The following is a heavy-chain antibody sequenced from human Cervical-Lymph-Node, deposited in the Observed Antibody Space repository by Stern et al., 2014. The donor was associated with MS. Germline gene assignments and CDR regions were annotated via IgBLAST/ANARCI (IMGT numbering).Heavy chain of an antibody. CDR1: GGTFISSYA. D-gene: IGHD2-15*01. CDR2: IIPILGLP. J-gene: IGHJ5*02. CDR3: ARGVVSNRAAATLHNLFDP. Sequence: VQLVQSGAEVKKPGSSANVSCKASGGTFISSYAITWMRQAPGQGLEWMGRIIPILGLPNYAQKFQGRVTLTADTSTSTTYMELSSLRSEDTAVYYCARGVVSNRAAATLHNLFDPWGQGTLVTVSS. V-gene: IGHV1-69*09.